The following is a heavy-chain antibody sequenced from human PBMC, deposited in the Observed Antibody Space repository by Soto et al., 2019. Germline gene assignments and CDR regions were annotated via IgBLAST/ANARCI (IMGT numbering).Heavy chain of an antibody. CDR2: INPSGGST. CDR1: GYTFTSYY. Sequence: ASVKVSCKASGYTFTSYYMHWVRQTPGQGLEWMGIINPSGGSTSYAQKFQGRVTMTRDTSTSTVYMELSSLRSEDTAVYYCAREWYSSSWTYYYYYGMDVWGQGTTVTVSS. V-gene: IGHV1-46*01. CDR3: AREWYSSSWTYYYYYGMDV. J-gene: IGHJ6*02. D-gene: IGHD6-13*01.